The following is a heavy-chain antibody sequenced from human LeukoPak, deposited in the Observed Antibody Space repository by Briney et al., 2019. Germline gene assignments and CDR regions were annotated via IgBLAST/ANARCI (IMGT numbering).Heavy chain of an antibody. D-gene: IGHD2-21*02. CDR2: FTVGGGTT. CDR3: ARTPAYCGGDCYSTFDY. J-gene: IGHJ4*02. V-gene: IGHV3-23*01. CDR1: GFTFSTYA. Sequence: GGSPRLSCAASGFTFSTYAMSWVRQAPGKGLEWVSAFTVGGGTTFYADSVKGRFTISRDNSKNMLYLQMNSLRAEDTAVYYCARTPAYCGGDCYSTFDYWGQGTLVTVSS.